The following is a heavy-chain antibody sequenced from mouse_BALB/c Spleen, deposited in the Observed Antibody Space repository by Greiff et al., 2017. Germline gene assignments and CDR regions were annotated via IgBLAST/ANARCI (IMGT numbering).Heavy chain of an antibody. D-gene: IGHD2-14*01. J-gene: IGHJ4*01. CDR2: ISSGGST. Sequence: EVKLMESGGGLVKPGGSLKLSCAASGFTFSSYAMSWVRQTPEKRLEWVASISSGGSTYYPDSVKGRFTISRDNARNILYLQMSSLRSEDTAMYYCARGGGYEGAMDYWGQGTSVTVSS. CDR3: ARGGGYEGAMDY. CDR1: GFTFSSYA. V-gene: IGHV5-6-5*01.